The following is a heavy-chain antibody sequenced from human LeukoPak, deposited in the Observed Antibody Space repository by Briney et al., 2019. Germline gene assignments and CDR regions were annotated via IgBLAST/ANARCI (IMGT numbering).Heavy chain of an antibody. Sequence: SETLSLTCTVSGGSVSSGSYYWSWIRQPPGKGLEWIGYIYYGGSTKYNPSLKSRVTISVDTSKNQFSLKLSSVTAADTAVYFCARVIAADGLYGMDVWGQGTTVTVSS. CDR1: GGSVSSGSYY. V-gene: IGHV4-61*01. D-gene: IGHD6-13*01. CDR3: ARVIAADGLYGMDV. CDR2: IYYGGST. J-gene: IGHJ6*02.